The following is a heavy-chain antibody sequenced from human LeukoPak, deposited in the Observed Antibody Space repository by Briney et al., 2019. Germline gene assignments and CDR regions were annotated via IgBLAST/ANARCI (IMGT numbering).Heavy chain of an antibody. D-gene: IGHD1-26*01. CDR1: GYSISSGYY. V-gene: IGHV4-38-2*02. J-gene: IGHJ6*03. CDR2: IYQSGST. CDR3: ARSLVGATTHYYYYYMDV. Sequence: SETLSLTCTVSGYSISSGYYWGWIRQPPGKGLEWIGSIYQSGSTYYNPSLKSRVTISVDTSKNQFSLKLSSVTAADTAVYYCARSLVGATTHYYYYYMDVWGKGTTVTVSS.